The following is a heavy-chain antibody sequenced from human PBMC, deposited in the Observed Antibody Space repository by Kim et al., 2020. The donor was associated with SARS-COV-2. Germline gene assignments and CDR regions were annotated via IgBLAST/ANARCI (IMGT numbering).Heavy chain of an antibody. CDR3: ARDRAVWQQLAWFDP. D-gene: IGHD6-13*01. Sequence: GGSLRLSCAASGFTFSDYYMSWIRQAPGKGLEWVSYISSSGSTIYYADSVKGRFTISRDNAKNSLYLQMNSLRAEDTAVYYCARDRAVWQQLAWFDPWGQGTLVTVSS. CDR1: GFTFSDYY. CDR2: ISSSGSTI. V-gene: IGHV3-11*01. J-gene: IGHJ5*02.